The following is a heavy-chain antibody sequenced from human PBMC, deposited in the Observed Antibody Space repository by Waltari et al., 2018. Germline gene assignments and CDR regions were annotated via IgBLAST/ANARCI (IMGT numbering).Heavy chain of an antibody. CDR3: ARHSSRIARWFDP. CDR1: GGSISSSSYY. Sequence: QLQLQESGPGLVKPSETLSLTCTVSGGSISSSSYYWGWIRQPPGKGVEWIGCIYYSGSTYYNPSVKGRVTMSVDTSKSQFSLKLSSVTAADTAVYYCARHSSRIARWFDPWGQGTLVTVSS. D-gene: IGHD2-15*01. CDR2: IYYSGST. V-gene: IGHV4-39*07. J-gene: IGHJ5*02.